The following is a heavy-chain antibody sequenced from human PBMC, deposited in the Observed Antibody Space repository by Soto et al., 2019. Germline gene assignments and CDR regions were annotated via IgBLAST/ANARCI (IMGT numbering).Heavy chain of an antibody. CDR1: GGSISSYY. CDR3: ARDSGETYYYGSGTSYYYGMDV. J-gene: IGHJ6*02. Sequence: QVQLQESGPGLVKPSETLSLTCTVSGGSISSYYWSWIRQPPGKGLEWIGYIYYSGSTNYNPSLKRRVTIAVDTSKNQCSLKLSSVTAADTAVYYCARDSGETYYYGSGTSYYYGMDVWGQGTTVTVSS. V-gene: IGHV4-59*01. D-gene: IGHD3-10*01. CDR2: IYYSGST.